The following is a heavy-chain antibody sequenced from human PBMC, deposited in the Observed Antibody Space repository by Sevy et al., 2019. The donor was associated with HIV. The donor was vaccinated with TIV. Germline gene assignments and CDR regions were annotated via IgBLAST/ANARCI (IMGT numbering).Heavy chain of an antibody. V-gene: IGHV3-23*01. J-gene: IGHJ3*02. CDR1: GFTFSSYA. CDR2: ISGSGGST. D-gene: IGHD2-15*01. CDR3: ARALVVVAAKWSHAFDI. Sequence: GGSLRLSCAASGFTFSSYAMSWVRQAPGKGLEWVSAISGSGGSTYYADSVKGRFTISRDNSKNTLYLQMNSLRAEDTAVYYCARALVVVAAKWSHAFDIWGQGTMVTVSS.